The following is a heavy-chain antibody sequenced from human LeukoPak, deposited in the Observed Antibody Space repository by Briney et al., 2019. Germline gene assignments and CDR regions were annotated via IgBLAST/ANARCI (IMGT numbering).Heavy chain of an antibody. V-gene: IGHV3-74*01. Sequence: GGSLRLSCAASGFIFTDYWMHWVRQGPGKELVWLARISGDGRGTTYADSVKGRFTISRDNAKSTAFLQMKSLRAEDTGIYYCAKDPYSSSEDWFDPWGQGTLVTVSS. D-gene: IGHD6-13*01. CDR3: AKDPYSSSEDWFDP. CDR2: ISGDGRGT. J-gene: IGHJ5*02. CDR1: GFIFTDYW.